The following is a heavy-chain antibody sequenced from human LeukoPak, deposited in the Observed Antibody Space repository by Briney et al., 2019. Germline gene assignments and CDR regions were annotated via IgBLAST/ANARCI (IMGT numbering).Heavy chain of an antibody. V-gene: IGHV4-34*01. CDR3: ARVKGPIWYGSGYFYYYYMDV. CDR1: GGSLSGFY. D-gene: IGHD3-10*01. Sequence: SETLSLTCSVSGGSLSGFYWTWIRQSPGKGLECIGEINHSGITNYNPSLKSRVTISVDTSNNQFSLKLSSVTAADSAVYFCARVKGPIWYGSGYFYYYYMDVWGKGTTVTVSS. J-gene: IGHJ6*03. CDR2: INHSGIT.